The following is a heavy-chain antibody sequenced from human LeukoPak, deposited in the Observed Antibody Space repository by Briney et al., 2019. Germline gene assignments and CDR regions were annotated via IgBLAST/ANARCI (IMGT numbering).Heavy chain of an antibody. CDR2: INPSGGST. V-gene: IGHV1-46*01. D-gene: IGHD2-2*01. CDR1: GYTFTSYY. Sequence: GASVKVSCKASGYTFTSYYMHWVRQAPGQGLEWMGIINPSGGSTSYAQKFQGRVTMTRDTSTSTVYMELSSLRSEDTAVYYCARLGGDIVVARNWFDPWGQGTLVTVSS. CDR3: ARLGGDIVVARNWFDP. J-gene: IGHJ5*02.